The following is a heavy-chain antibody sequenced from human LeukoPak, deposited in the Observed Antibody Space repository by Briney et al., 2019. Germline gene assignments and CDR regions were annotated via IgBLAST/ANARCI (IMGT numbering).Heavy chain of an antibody. J-gene: IGHJ6*02. V-gene: IGHV3-30-3*01. Sequence: PGRSLRLSCAASGFTFSSFAMHWVRQAPGKGLEWVAVMSYDGSKKYYADSVKGRFTISRDNSKNTLSLQMNSLRAEDTAVYYCARDSSGYYSHYHYYYGMDVWGQGTTVTVSS. CDR1: GFTFSSFA. D-gene: IGHD3-22*01. CDR3: ARDSSGYYSHYHYYYGMDV. CDR2: MSYDGSKK.